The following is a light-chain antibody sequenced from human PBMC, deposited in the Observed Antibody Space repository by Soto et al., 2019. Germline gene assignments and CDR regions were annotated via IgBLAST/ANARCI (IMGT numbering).Light chain of an antibody. CDR1: SNNVGDYKY. Sequence: QPVLTQPRSVSGSPGQSVTISCTGTSNNVGDYKYVSWYQQHPGEAPKVMIYDVSKRPSGVPDRFSGSKSGKTASMTISGLQAEDEADYYCCSYAGSYVFGTGTKLTVL. V-gene: IGLV2-11*01. CDR2: DVS. J-gene: IGLJ1*01. CDR3: CSYAGSYV.